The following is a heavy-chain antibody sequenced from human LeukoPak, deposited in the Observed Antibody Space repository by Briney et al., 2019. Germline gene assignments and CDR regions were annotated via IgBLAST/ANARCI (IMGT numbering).Heavy chain of an antibody. J-gene: IGHJ5*02. D-gene: IGHD2-2*01. CDR2: ISYDGSNK. CDR3: AHEGCSSTSCYSGSNWFDP. V-gene: IGHV3-30*19. Sequence: GGSLRLSCAASGFTFSNYGMHWVRQAPGKGLEWVAVISYDGSNKYYADSVKGRFTISRDNSKNTLYLQMNSLRAEDTAVYYCAHEGCSSTSCYSGSNWFDPWGQGTLVTVSS. CDR1: GFTFSNYG.